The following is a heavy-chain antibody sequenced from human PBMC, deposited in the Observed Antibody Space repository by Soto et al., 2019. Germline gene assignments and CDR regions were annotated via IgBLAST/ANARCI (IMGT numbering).Heavy chain of an antibody. J-gene: IGHJ4*02. CDR1: GGSFTSNNW. CDR2: IYRTGST. D-gene: IGHD1-7*01. CDR3: ASRDPRTSDDY. V-gene: IGHV4-4*02. Sequence: QVQLQESGPGLVKPSGTLSLTCAVSGGSFTSNNWWTWVRQPPGQGLEWIGEIYRTGSTNYNPSLKSRVTISLDKSENQFSLNVNSMTAADTAVYYCASRDPRTSDDYWGQGTLVTVSS.